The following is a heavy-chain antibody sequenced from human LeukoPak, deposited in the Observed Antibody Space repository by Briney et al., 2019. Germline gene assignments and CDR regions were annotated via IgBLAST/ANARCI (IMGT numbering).Heavy chain of an antibody. CDR1: GFTFITYA. V-gene: IGHV4-59*04. Sequence: GSLRLSCAASGFTFITYAMSWVRQPPGKGLEWIGNIYYTGSTDYNSSLKSRVTISVDTSKNQLSLKLSSVTAADTAVYYCARYDKSVGATYFDYWGQGTLVTVSS. CDR3: ARYDKSVGATYFDY. J-gene: IGHJ4*02. CDR2: IYYTGST. D-gene: IGHD1-26*01.